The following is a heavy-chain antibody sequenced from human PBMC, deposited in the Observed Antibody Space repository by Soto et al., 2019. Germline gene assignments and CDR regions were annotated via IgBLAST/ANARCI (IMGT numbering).Heavy chain of an antibody. J-gene: IGHJ3*02. D-gene: IGHD6-13*01. CDR2: ISYDGSNK. CDR3: AKDGRPYSSRHAFDI. V-gene: IGHV3-30*18. CDR1: GFTFSSYG. Sequence: QVQLVESGGGVVQPGRSLRLSCAASGFTFSSYGMHWVRQAPGKGLEWVAVISYDGSNKYYADSVKGRFTISRDNSKNTLYLQMNSLRAEDTAVYYCAKDGRPYSSRHAFDIWGQGTMVTVSS.